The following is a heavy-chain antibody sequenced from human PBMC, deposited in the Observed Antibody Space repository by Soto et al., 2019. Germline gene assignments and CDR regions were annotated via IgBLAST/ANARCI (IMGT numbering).Heavy chain of an antibody. CDR2: IYWDDDK. V-gene: IGHV2-5*02. CDR3: AHSTIWGSYRSPFDY. J-gene: IGHJ4*02. D-gene: IGHD3-16*02. Sequence: QITLKESGPTLVKPTQPLTLTCTFSGFSRSTRGLGVGWIRQPPGKALEWLALIYWDDDKRYSPSLKSRLSITTHSSKSQLVLTTANMDPVDTFTYYCAHSTIWGSYRSPFDYRGQGTLVTVSS. CDR1: GFSRSTRGLG.